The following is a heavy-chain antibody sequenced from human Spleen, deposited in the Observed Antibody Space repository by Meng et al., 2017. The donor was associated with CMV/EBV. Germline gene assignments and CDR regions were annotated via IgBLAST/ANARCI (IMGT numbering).Heavy chain of an antibody. V-gene: IGHV3-15*01. J-gene: IGHJ4*02. CDR3: TTDWYSSSSNY. CDR1: GFTFSNAW. CDR2: IKSKTDGGTT. D-gene: IGHD6-6*01. Sequence: ADSGFTFSNAWMSWVRQAPGKGLEWVGRIKSKTDGGTTDYAAPVKGRFTISRDDSKNTLYLQMNSLKTEDTAVYYCTTDWYSSSSNYWGQGTLVTVSS.